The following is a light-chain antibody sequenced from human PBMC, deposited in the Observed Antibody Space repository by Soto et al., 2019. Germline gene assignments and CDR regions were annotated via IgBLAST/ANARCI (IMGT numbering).Light chain of an antibody. CDR2: GAS. J-gene: IGKJ4*01. Sequence: EIVLTQSPGTLSLSPGKRATLSCRASQTVRTNYLAWFQHKPGQAPSLLIYGASSSATGIPDRLSGSGSGTDFTLTINRLEPEEYAVYFCQQYSDSPLTFSGGTKVEIK. V-gene: IGKV3-20*01. CDR3: QQYSDSPLT. CDR1: QTVRTNY.